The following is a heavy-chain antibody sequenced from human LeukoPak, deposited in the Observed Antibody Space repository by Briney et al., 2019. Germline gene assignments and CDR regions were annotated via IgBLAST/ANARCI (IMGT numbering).Heavy chain of an antibody. J-gene: IGHJ6*02. Sequence: SVKVSCKASGGTFSSYVINWVRQAPGQGLEWMGWIIPIFGTANYAQKFQGRVTITADESTSTAHMELGSLRSEDTAVYYCARDADYSTQYNGMDVWGQGTTVTVSS. V-gene: IGHV1-69*13. CDR1: GGTFSSYV. CDR3: ARDADYSTQYNGMDV. CDR2: IIPIFGTA. D-gene: IGHD4/OR15-4a*01.